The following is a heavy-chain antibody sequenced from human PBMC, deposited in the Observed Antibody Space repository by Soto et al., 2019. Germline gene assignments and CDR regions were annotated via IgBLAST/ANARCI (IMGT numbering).Heavy chain of an antibody. Sequence: GASVKVSCKASGYSFFSYYIHWVRQAPGQGLEWMGRFLASGGNTFYAQRFRGRVSMTRDTSSTNTVSLDLTSLTSDDTAVYYCARGGATIFGVIDSWGQGTLVTVSS. CDR2: FLASGGNT. J-gene: IGHJ4*02. CDR3: ARGGATIFGVIDS. CDR1: GYSFFSYY. V-gene: IGHV1-46*01. D-gene: IGHD3-3*02.